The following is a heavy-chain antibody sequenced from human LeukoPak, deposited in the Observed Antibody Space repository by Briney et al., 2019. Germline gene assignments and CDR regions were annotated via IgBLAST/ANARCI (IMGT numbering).Heavy chain of an antibody. CDR3: TREGGWSGFDY. CDR1: GFTFGDYA. D-gene: IGHD6-19*01. CDR2: IRSKAYGGTT. V-gene: IGHV3-49*03. J-gene: IGHJ4*02. Sequence: GGSLRLSCTASGFTFGDYAMSWFRQAPRKGLEWVGFIRSKAYGGTTEYAASVKGRFTISRDDSKSIAYLQMNSLKTEDTAVYYCTREGGWSGFDYWGQGTLVTVSS.